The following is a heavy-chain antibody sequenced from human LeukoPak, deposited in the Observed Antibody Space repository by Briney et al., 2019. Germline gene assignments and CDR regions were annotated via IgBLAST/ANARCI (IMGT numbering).Heavy chain of an antibody. J-gene: IGHJ4*02. Sequence: PGGSLRLSCAASGSTFSNYWMSWVRQPPGKGLEWVANIKQDGSEKYYVDSVKGRFTISRDNAKNSLYLQMNNLSIEDTAVYYCARDPNSSGWHEFDYWGQGTLVTVSS. D-gene: IGHD6-19*01. CDR3: ARDPNSSGWHEFDY. V-gene: IGHV3-7*01. CDR2: IKQDGSEK. CDR1: GSTFSNYW.